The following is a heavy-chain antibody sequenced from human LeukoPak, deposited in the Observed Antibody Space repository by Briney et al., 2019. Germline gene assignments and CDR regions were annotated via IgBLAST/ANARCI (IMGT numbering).Heavy chain of an antibody. CDR3: ATLGYSSGW. CDR2: ISYEEGSTK. J-gene: IGHJ4*02. Sequence: PGRSLRLPCAASGFTFTIYVMHGVPQAPGKGLEWVAAISYEEGSTKYYADSVKGRFTISRDTANNSLYMQMNSLRPEHTAVYYFATLGYSSGWGGQGTLVTVSS. V-gene: IGHV3-30-3*01. CDR1: GFTFTIYV. D-gene: IGHD6-19*01.